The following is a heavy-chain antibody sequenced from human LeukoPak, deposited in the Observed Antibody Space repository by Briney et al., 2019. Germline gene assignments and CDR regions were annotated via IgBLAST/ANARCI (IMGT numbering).Heavy chain of an antibody. CDR3: ARDQSYYDSSGYHVY. V-gene: IGHV1-2*02. D-gene: IGHD3-22*01. J-gene: IGHJ4*02. Sequence: ASVKVSCKASGYTFTSYYMHWVRQAPGQGLEWMGWINPNSGGTNYAQKFQGRVTMTRDTSISTAYVELSRLRSDDTAVYYCARDQSYYDSSGYHVYWGQGTLVTVSS. CDR2: INPNSGGT. CDR1: GYTFTSYY.